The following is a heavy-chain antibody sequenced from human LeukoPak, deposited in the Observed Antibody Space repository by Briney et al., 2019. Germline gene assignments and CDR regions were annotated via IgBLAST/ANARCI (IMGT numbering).Heavy chain of an antibody. CDR1: GGSISSSSYY. CDR2: IYYSGST. Sequence: SETLSLTCTVSGGSISSSSYYWGWIRQPPGKGLEWIGSIYYSGSTYYNPSLKSRVTTSVDTSKNQFSLKLSSVTAADTAVYYCARGVDFWSGPKHYYYYYYMDVWGKGTTVTVSS. V-gene: IGHV4-39*07. CDR3: ARGVDFWSGPKHYYYYYYMDV. J-gene: IGHJ6*03. D-gene: IGHD3-3*01.